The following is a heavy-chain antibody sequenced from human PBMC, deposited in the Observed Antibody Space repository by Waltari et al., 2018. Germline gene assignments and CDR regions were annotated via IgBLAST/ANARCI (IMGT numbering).Heavy chain of an antibody. CDR3: ARGMSSVWYGPFDY. D-gene: IGHD6-19*01. J-gene: IGHJ4*02. CDR1: GCSINIYY. CDR2: VYYTGNT. V-gene: IGHV4-59*08. Sequence: QAQLQESGPGLVKPSETLSLTCTVSGCSINIYYWTWLRQPPGKGLEWIGYVYYTGNTIYNPSLESRVTLSADTSKNQVSLRLRSVTAADTAVYYCARGMSSVWYGPFDYWGQGTLVTVSS.